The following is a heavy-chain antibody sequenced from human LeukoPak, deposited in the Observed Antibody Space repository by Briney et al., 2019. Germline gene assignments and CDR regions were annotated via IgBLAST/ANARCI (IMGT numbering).Heavy chain of an antibody. CDR1: GGSISSGGYS. CDR2: IYHSGST. Sequence: SETLSXTCAXSGGSISSGGYSWGWIRQPRGRGLEWIGYIYHSGSTYYNPSLKSRVAISVDRSKNQFSLKLSSVTAADTAVYYCARVADTAILVHAFDIWGQGTMVTVSS. D-gene: IGHD5-18*01. CDR3: ARVADTAILVHAFDI. J-gene: IGHJ3*02. V-gene: IGHV4-30-2*01.